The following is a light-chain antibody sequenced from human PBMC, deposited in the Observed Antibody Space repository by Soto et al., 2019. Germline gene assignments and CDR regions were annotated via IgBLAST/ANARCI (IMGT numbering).Light chain of an antibody. CDR1: SSDVGGYNY. CDR2: DVS. CDR3: SSYTSTRVV. Sequence: QSVLTQPASVSGSPGQSITISCTGTSSDVGGYNYVSWYQQHPGKAPKLMIYDVSNRPSGVSNRFSGSKSGNTASLTISWLQAEDEADYYCSSYTSTRVVFGTGTKVTAL. J-gene: IGLJ1*01. V-gene: IGLV2-14*01.